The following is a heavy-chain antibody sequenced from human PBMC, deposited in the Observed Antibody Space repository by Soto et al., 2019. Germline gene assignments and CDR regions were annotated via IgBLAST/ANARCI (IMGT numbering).Heavy chain of an antibody. CDR2: INSDGSST. V-gene: IGHV3-74*01. CDR1: GFTFSSYW. CDR3: ARGIAVAGSGIADY. J-gene: IGHJ4*02. Sequence: EVQLVESGGGLVQPGGSLRLSCAASGFTFSSYWMHWVRQAPGKGLVWVSRINSDGSSTSYADSVKGRFTISRDNAKNTLYLRMNSLRAEDTAVYYCARGIAVAGSGIADYWGQGTLFTVSS. D-gene: IGHD6-19*01.